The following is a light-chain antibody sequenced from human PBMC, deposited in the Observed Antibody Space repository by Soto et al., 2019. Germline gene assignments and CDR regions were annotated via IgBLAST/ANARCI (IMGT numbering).Light chain of an antibody. CDR1: NIATKN. CDR3: QVWDSSTPVV. Sequence: SSELTQPLSVSVALGQTARITCGGNNIATKNVHWYQHEPGQSPVLVIYRNGNRPSGIPERFSGSNSGNTATLTISRAQAGDEADYYCQVWDSSTPVVFGGGTKLTVL. V-gene: IGLV3-9*01. CDR2: RNG. J-gene: IGLJ2*01.